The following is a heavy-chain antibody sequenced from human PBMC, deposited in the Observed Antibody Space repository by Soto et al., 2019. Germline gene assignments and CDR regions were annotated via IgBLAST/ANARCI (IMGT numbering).Heavy chain of an antibody. D-gene: IGHD6-13*01. V-gene: IGHV1-3*01. CDR3: TLRSWYNYFDY. Sequence: QVQLVQSGAEVKKPGASVKVSCKASGYTFTSYAMHWVRQAPGQRLEWMGWINAGNGNTKYSQKFQGRVTITRDTSASTAYMELSSLRSEDTAVYYCTLRSWYNYFDYWGQGTLVTVSS. J-gene: IGHJ4*02. CDR1: GYTFTSYA. CDR2: INAGNGNT.